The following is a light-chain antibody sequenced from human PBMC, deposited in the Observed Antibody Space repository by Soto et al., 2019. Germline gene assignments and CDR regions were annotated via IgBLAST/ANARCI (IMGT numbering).Light chain of an antibody. CDR3: QQYNNWPLA. V-gene: IGKV3-15*01. CDR2: GAS. CDR1: QTLRRT. Sequence: EIVLMQSPGILSLSPGERVTLSCRASQTLRRTYIAWYQQKPGQAPRLLIYGASTRATGIPARFSGSGSGTEFTLTISSLQSEDFAVYYCQQYNNWPLAFGGGSKVDI. J-gene: IGKJ4*01.